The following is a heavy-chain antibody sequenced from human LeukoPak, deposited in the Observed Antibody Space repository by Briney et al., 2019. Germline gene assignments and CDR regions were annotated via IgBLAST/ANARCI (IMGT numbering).Heavy chain of an antibody. CDR2: MNPNSGNT. CDR3: ARGPDYSKGNDY. J-gene: IGHJ4*02. Sequence: GASVKVSCKASGYTFTSYGISWVRQAPGQGLEWMGWMNPNSGNTGYAQKFQGRVTMTRNTSISTAYMELSSLRSEDTAVYYCARGPDYSKGNDYWGQGTLVTVSS. D-gene: IGHD4-11*01. CDR1: GYTFTSYG. V-gene: IGHV1-8*02.